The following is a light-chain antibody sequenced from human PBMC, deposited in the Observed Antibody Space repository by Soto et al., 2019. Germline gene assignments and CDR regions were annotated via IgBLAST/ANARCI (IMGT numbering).Light chain of an antibody. CDR1: QSVSNN. CDR2: GAS. V-gene: IGKV3-15*01. J-gene: IGKJ5*01. Sequence: EIVIAPVPATPSLAPGETATLFFKASQSVSNNVAWYQQKPGQAPRLLILGASTRATGIPARFSGSGSGTEFTLSISSLQSEDFAVYYCKQYKEWPPFTFGQGTRLEIK. CDR3: KQYKEWPPFT.